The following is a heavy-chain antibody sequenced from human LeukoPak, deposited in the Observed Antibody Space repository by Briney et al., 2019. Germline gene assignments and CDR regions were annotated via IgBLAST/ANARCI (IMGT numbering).Heavy chain of an antibody. CDR2: INPNSGGT. CDR3: SIASRQGMAVAGTWGY. V-gene: IGHV1-2*02. J-gene: IGHJ4*02. Sequence: ASVKVSCKASGYTFTGYYMHWVRQAPGQGLEWMGWINPNSGGTNYAQKFQGRVTITRDTSISTASMELSRLRSDDTAVYYCSIASRQGMAVAGTWGYWGQGTLVTVSS. D-gene: IGHD6-19*01. CDR1: GYTFTGYY.